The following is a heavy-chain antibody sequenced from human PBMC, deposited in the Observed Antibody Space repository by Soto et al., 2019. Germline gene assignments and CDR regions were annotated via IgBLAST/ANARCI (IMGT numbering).Heavy chain of an antibody. D-gene: IGHD2-2*01. J-gene: IGHJ5*02. CDR1: SYTFSTYA. Sequence: VKVSCKASSYTFSTYAIDRVRQAPGQGLEWMGWISIYNGNTNYAQNLQGRVTMTADTSTSTAYXEVRSLRSDDTAVCYCARASPEGVVVVPTPTSIWFDPWGQGTLVTVSS. CDR3: ARASPEGVVVVPTPTSIWFDP. V-gene: IGHV1-18*01. CDR2: ISIYNGNT.